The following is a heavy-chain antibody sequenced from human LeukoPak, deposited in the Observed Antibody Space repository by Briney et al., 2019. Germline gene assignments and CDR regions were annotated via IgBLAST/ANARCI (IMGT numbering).Heavy chain of an antibody. V-gene: IGHV3-7*03. CDR3: ARARDSSWDY. CDR1: GGSISSGGYY. J-gene: IGHJ4*02. D-gene: IGHD6-13*01. CDR2: IKDDGSEK. Sequence: PSETLSLTCTVSGGSISSGGYYWSWVRQAPGKGLEWVANIKDDGSEKYYVDSVKGRFTISRDDAKNSLYLQMNSLRAEDTAVYYCARARDSSWDYWGQGTLVTVSS.